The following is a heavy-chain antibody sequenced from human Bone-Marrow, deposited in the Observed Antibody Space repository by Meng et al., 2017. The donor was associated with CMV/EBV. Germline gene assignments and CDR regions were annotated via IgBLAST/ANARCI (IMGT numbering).Heavy chain of an antibody. CDR3: ARSYCSSTSCYVSYYFDY. D-gene: IGHD2-2*01. J-gene: IGHJ4*02. CDR2: IYPGDSDT. Sequence: FTSYWIGWVRQMPGKGLEWMGIIYPGDSDTRYSPSFQGQVTISADKSISTAYLQWSSLKASDTAMYYCARSYCSSTSCYVSYYFDYWGQGTLVTVSS. CDR1: FTSYW. V-gene: IGHV5-51*01.